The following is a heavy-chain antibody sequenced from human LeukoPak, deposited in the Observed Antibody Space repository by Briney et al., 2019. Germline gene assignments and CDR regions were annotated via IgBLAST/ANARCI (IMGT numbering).Heavy chain of an antibody. Sequence: SETLSLTCTVSGGSISSYYWSWIRQPAGKGLEWIGRIYTSGSTNYNPSLKSRVTMSVDTSKNQFSLKLSSVTAADTAVYYCARDRIYSSSWSRYYFDYWGQGTLVTVSS. CDR3: ARDRIYSSSWSRYYFDY. CDR2: IYTSGST. V-gene: IGHV4-4*07. J-gene: IGHJ4*02. CDR1: GGSISSYY. D-gene: IGHD6-13*01.